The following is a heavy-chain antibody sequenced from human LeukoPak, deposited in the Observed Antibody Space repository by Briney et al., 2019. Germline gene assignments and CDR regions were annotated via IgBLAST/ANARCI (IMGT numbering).Heavy chain of an antibody. V-gene: IGHV1-18*01. CDR2: ISAYNGNT. Sequence: ASVKVSCKASGGTFSSYAISWVRQAPGQGLEWMGWISAYNGNTNYAQKLQGRVTMTTDTSTSTAYMELRSLRSDDTAVYYCATAMVRGVTPPDAFDVWGQGTMVTVSS. D-gene: IGHD3-10*01. CDR3: ATAMVRGVTPPDAFDV. J-gene: IGHJ3*01. CDR1: GGTFSSYA.